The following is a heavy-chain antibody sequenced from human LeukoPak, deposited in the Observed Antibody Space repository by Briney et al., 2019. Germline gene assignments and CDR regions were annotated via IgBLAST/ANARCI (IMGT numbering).Heavy chain of an antibody. Sequence: PSETLSLTCTVSGGSISSYYWSWIRQPPGKGLEWIGYIYYSGSTNYNPSLKSRVTISVDTSKNQFSLKLSSVTAADTAVYYCAREVVAGTYYYGMDVWGQGTTVTVSS. CDR1: GGSISSYY. CDR3: AREVVAGTYYYGMDV. J-gene: IGHJ6*02. V-gene: IGHV4-59*12. D-gene: IGHD6-19*01. CDR2: IYYSGST.